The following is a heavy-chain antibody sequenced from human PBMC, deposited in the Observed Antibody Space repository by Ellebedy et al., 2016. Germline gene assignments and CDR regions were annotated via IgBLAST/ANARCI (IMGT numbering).Heavy chain of an antibody. CDR3: RQGHYFGY. V-gene: IGHV3-23*01. CDR2: ISGDGGST. CDR1: GFTFSNFF. J-gene: IGHJ4*02. Sequence: GGSLRLSXATSGFTFSNFFMSWVRQTPGKGLEWVSTISGDGGSTHFADSVKGRFTISRDNSENTLYLQMDSLRADDTAVYYCRQGHYFGYWGQGTLVTVSS.